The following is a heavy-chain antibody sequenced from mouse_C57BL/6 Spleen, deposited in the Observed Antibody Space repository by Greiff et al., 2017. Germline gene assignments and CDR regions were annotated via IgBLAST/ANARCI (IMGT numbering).Heavy chain of an antibody. J-gene: IGHJ3*01. D-gene: IGHD1-1*01. CDR3: ATYYGSSPAWFAY. V-gene: IGHV1-81*01. Sequence: QVQLQQSGAELARPGASVKLSCKASGYTFTSYGISWVKQRTGQGLEWIGEIYPRSGNTYYNEKFKGKATLTADKSSSTAYMELRSLTSEDSAVYFCATYYGSSPAWFAYWGQGTLVTVSA. CDR2: IYPRSGNT. CDR1: GYTFTSYG.